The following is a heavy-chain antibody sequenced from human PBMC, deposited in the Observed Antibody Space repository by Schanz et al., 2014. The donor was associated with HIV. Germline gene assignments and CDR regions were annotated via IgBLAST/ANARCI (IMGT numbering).Heavy chain of an antibody. J-gene: IGHJ2*01. CDR1: GFTFSSYG. D-gene: IGHD3-3*01. V-gene: IGHV3-23*04. CDR2: ASDSGGNT. CDR3: STSGYYPPDL. Sequence: VQLVESGGGVVQPGRSLRLSCAASGFTFSSYGMHWVRQAPGKGLEWVSTASDSGGNTYYADSVKGRFTISRDNSENTLFLQVNSLRAEDTAVYYCSTSGYYPPDLWGRGTLVTVSS.